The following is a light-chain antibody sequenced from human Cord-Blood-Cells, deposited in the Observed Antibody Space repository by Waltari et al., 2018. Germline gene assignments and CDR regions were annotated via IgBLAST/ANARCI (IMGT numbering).Light chain of an antibody. Sequence: NFMLTQPHSVSESPGKPVTISCTGSSGSIASNYGQWYQQRPGSAPTTVIYEDNQRPAGVPDRFSGSIDSSSNSASLTISGLKTEDEADYYCQSYDSSNWVFGGGTKLTVL. J-gene: IGLJ3*02. CDR1: SGSIASNY. CDR3: QSYDSSNWV. CDR2: EDN. V-gene: IGLV6-57*02.